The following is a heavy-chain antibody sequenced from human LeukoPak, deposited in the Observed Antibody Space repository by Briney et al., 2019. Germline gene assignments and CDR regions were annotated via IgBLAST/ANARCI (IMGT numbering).Heavy chain of an antibody. V-gene: IGHV4-4*07. D-gene: IGHD1-26*01. CDR3: AKSPPGISGSYYFDY. Sequence: SETLSLTCTVSGVSIRSYYWTWIRQPAGKGLEWIGHIHTTGSTNYNPSLKSRVTISVDTSKNQFSLKLSSVTAADTAVYYCAKSPPGISGSYYFDYWGQGTLVTVSS. CDR2: IHTTGST. J-gene: IGHJ4*02. CDR1: GVSIRSYY.